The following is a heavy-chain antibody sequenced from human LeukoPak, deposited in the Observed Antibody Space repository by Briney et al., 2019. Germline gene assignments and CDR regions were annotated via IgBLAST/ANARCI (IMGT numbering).Heavy chain of an antibody. J-gene: IGHJ4*02. V-gene: IGHV3-23*01. Sequence: PGGSLRLSCAASGFNFNTYAMTWVRQAPGKGLEWVSVIGSDGGGIQYADSVKGRFSISRDNSKNTLYFQMNSLRTEDTAIYYCAKYAPPTTVVTRFFDSWGQGSLVSVSS. CDR1: GFNFNTYA. CDR2: IGSDGGGI. CDR3: AKYAPPTTVVTRFFDS. D-gene: IGHD2-21*02.